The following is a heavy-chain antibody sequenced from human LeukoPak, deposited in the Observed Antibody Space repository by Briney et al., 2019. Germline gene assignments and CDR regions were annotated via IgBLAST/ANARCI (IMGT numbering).Heavy chain of an antibody. V-gene: IGHV1-46*01. D-gene: IGHD6-13*01. CDR2: INPSGGST. J-gene: IGHJ3*02. CDR1: GYTFTSYY. Sequence: ASVKVSCKASGYTFTSYYMHWVRQAPGQGLEWMGIINPSGGSTSYAQKFRGRVTMTRDTSTSTVYMELSSLRSEDTAVYYCARDESSSSWEDGGDAFDIWGQGTMVTVSS. CDR3: ARDESSSSWEDGGDAFDI.